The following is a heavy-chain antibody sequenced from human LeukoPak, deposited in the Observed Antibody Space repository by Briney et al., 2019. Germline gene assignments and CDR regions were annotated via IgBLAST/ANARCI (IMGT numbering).Heavy chain of an antibody. J-gene: IGHJ5*02. CDR3: AWVRGTPRPFDP. D-gene: IGHD3-10*01. CDR1: GYTLTELS. Sequence: ASVKVSCKVSGYTLTELSMHWVRQAPGKGLEWMGGFDPEDGETIYAQKFQGRVTMTEDTSTDTAYMELSSLRSEDTAVYYCAWVRGTPRPFDPWGQGTLVTVSS. CDR2: FDPEDGET. V-gene: IGHV1-24*01.